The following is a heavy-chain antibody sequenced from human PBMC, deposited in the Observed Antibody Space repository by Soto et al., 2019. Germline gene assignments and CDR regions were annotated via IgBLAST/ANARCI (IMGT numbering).Heavy chain of an antibody. D-gene: IGHD4-17*01. CDR2: ISSSSSTI. Sequence: GGSLRLSCAASGFTFSSYSMNWVRQAPGKGLEWVSYISSSSSTIYYADSVKGRFTISRDNAKNSLYLQMNSLRAEDTAVYYCARARGDYGLHYFDYWGQGTLVTVSS. CDR1: GFTFSSYS. J-gene: IGHJ4*02. CDR3: ARARGDYGLHYFDY. V-gene: IGHV3-48*01.